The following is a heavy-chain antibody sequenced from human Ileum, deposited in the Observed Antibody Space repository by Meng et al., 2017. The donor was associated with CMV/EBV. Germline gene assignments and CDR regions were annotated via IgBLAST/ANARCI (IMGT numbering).Heavy chain of an antibody. CDR3: AKGRSSGWLDAFDM. CDR2: ISSSSSYI. Sequence: GESLKISCAASGFTFSSYSMNWVRQAPGKGLEWVSSISSSSSYIYYADSVKGRFTISRDNSKNTLYLQMNSLRVEDTAVYYCAKGRSSGWLDAFDMWGQGTMVTVSS. D-gene: IGHD3-22*01. CDR1: GFTFSSYS. V-gene: IGHV3-21*04. J-gene: IGHJ3*02.